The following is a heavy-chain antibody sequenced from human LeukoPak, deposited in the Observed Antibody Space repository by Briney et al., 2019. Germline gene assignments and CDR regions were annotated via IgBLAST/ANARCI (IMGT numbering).Heavy chain of an antibody. J-gene: IGHJ4*02. D-gene: IGHD2-21*02. CDR1: GYTFTGYF. V-gene: IGHV1-2*02. CDR2: INPNSGDT. CDR3: AMTDLTYYFDY. Sequence: ASVKVSCKASGYTFTGYFMHWVRQAPGQGLEWMGWINPNSGDTNYAQKFQGRVTKTRDTSISTAYMEPNRLRSDDTAVYYCAMTDLTYYFDYWGQGTLVTVSS.